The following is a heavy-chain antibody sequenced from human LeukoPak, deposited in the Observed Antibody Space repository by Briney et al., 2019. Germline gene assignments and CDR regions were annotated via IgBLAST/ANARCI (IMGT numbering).Heavy chain of an antibody. CDR1: GDSISSSSYY. CDR2: IYFSGTT. J-gene: IGHJ4*02. CDR3: ARGPVTMDSSGYYYYFDY. Sequence: PSETLSLTCTVSGDSISSSSYYWGWIRQPPGKGLEWIGSIYFSGTTYYNPSLKSRVTISVDTSKNQFSLKLSSVTAADTAVYYCARGPVTMDSSGYYYYFDYWGQGTLVTVSS. D-gene: IGHD3-22*01. V-gene: IGHV4-39*07.